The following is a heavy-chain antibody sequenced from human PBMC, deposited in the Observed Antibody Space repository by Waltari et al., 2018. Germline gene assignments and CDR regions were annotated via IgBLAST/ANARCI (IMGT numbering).Heavy chain of an antibody. D-gene: IGHD2-15*01. J-gene: IGHJ5*02. CDR1: GGSISSSSYY. CDR2: IYYSGST. CDR3: AREGVVVAAKGIDP. V-gene: IGHV4-39*07. Sequence: QLQLQESGPGLVKPSETLSLTCTVSGGSISSSSYYWGWIRQPPGKGLEWIGSIYYSGSTYYNPSLKSRVTISVDTSKNQFSLKLSSVTAADTAVYYCAREGVVVAAKGIDPWGQGTLVTVSS.